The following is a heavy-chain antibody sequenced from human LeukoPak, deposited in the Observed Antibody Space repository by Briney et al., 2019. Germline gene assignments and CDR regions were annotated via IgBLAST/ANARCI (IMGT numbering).Heavy chain of an antibody. CDR1: GYTFTSYG. CDR2: INPNSGGT. CDR3: ARAYDILTGLPDFDY. J-gene: IGHJ4*02. D-gene: IGHD3-9*01. Sequence: GASVKVSCKASGYTFTSYGISWVRQAPGQGLEWMGWINPNSGGTNYAQKFQGRVTMTRDTSISTAYMELSRLRSDDTAVYYCARAYDILTGLPDFDYWGQGTLVTVSS. V-gene: IGHV1-2*02.